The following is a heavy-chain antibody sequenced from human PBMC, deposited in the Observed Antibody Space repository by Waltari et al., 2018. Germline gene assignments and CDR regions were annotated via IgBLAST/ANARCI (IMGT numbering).Heavy chain of an antibody. CDR1: GYSISSGYY. V-gene: IGHV4-38-2*01. CDR3: ARLTVSRIFDY. J-gene: IGHJ4*02. CDR2: IYHSGST. Sequence: QVQLQESGPGLVKPSETLSLTCAVSGYSISSGYYWGWIRQPPGKGLEWIGSIYHSGSTHSNPSLKSRVTISVDTSKNQFSLKLSSVTAADTAVYYCARLTVSRIFDYWGQGTLVTVSS. D-gene: IGHD4-17*01.